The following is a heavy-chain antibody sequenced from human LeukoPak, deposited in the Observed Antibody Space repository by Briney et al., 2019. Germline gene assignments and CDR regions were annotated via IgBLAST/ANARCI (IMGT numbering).Heavy chain of an antibody. CDR1: GVTFSSYW. CDR2: MNQDGSGK. V-gene: IGHV3-7*03. J-gene: IGHJ5*02. CDR3: IVFGDSNH. Sequence: PGGSLRLSCAASGVTFSSYWMSWVRQTPGKGLEWVANMNQDGSGKYYLDSVKGRFTISRDTSKNTLYLQINSLRVEDTAVYYCIVFGDSNHWGQGTLVTVSS. D-gene: IGHD4-17*01.